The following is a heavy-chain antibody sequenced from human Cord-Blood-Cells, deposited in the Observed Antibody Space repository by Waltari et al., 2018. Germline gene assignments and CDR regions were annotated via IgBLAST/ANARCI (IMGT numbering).Heavy chain of an antibody. J-gene: IGHJ4*02. D-gene: IGHD3-16*01. CDR2: IKSKTDGGTT. V-gene: IGHV3-15*01. Sequence: EVQLVESGGGWGKTGGSRRRPWAACGFPFVTAGMSWVRQVPGKGLEWVGRIKSKTDGGTTDYAAPVKGRFTISRDDSKNTLYLQMNSLKTEDTAVYYCTTGGGYFDYWGQGTLVTVSS. CDR3: TTGGGYFDY. CDR1: GFPFVTAG.